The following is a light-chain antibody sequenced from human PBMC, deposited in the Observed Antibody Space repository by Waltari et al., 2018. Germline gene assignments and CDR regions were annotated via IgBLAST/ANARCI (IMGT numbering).Light chain of an antibody. CDR3: QERSNWPCT. Sequence: EIVLTQSPATLSLSPGERAILSCRASQGVSSYLAWYQQKPGRAPRLLIYDASNRATGIPARFSGSGSGTDFTLTISSLEPEDFAVYYCQERSNWPCTFGGGTKVEIK. V-gene: IGKV3-11*01. CDR2: DAS. J-gene: IGKJ4*01. CDR1: QGVSSY.